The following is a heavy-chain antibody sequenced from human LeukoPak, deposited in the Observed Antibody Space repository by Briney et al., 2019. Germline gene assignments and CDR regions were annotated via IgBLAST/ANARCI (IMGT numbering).Heavy chain of an antibody. CDR2: ISSSSSYI. D-gene: IGHD4-11*01. V-gene: IGHV3-21*01. CDR1: GFTFSSYS. Sequence: GGSLRLSCAASGFTFSSYSMNWVRQAPGKGLEWVSSISSSSSYIYYADSVKGRFTISRDNAKNSLYLQMNSLRAEDTAVYYCARVGPLDYRGNDYWGQGTLVTVPS. CDR3: ARVGPLDYRGNDY. J-gene: IGHJ4*02.